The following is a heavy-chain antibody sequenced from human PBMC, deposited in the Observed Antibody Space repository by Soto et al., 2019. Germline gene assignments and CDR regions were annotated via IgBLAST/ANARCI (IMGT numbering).Heavy chain of an antibody. CDR1: SGSISSSNW. CDR2: IYHSGST. Sequence: QVQLQESGPGLVKPSGTLSLTCAVSSGSISSSNWWSWVRQPPGKGLEWIGEIYHSGSTNYNPSLKGRVTISVDKSKNQFSLKLSSVTAADTAVYYCARDGRGYSGYDYYFDYWGQGTLVTVSS. CDR3: ARDGRGYSGYDYYFDY. D-gene: IGHD5-12*01. V-gene: IGHV4-4*02. J-gene: IGHJ4*02.